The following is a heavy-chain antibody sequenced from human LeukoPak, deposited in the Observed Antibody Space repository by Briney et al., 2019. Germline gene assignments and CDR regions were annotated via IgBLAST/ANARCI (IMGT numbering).Heavy chain of an antibody. J-gene: IGHJ4*02. CDR2: INSDGSTT. D-gene: IGHD3-9*01. CDR3: ARDIRSDYDILTGYYPQGGIDY. CDR1: GFTFSSYW. V-gene: IGHV3-74*01. Sequence: GGSLRLSCAASGFTFSSYWMHWVRQAPGKGLVWVSRINSDGSTTSYADSVKGRFTISRDNSKNTLYLQMNSLRAEDTAVYYCARDIRSDYDILTGYYPQGGIDYWGQGTLVTVSS.